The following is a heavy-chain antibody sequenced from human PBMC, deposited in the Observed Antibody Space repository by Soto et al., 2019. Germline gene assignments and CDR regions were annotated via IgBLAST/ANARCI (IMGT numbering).Heavy chain of an antibody. CDR1: GGSFSDYY. CDR3: WRDTAGAYGN. V-gene: IGHV4-59*01. Sequence: SETLSLTCNVSGGSFSDYYWSWIRQAPGKGLEWIGYIHYSGVINYNPSLKSRGTMSVDPSKNHSSLNLRSVTTADTAVFFFWRDTAGAYGNWGQGSLVTVSS. CDR2: IHYSGVI. J-gene: IGHJ4*02. D-gene: IGHD2-21*01.